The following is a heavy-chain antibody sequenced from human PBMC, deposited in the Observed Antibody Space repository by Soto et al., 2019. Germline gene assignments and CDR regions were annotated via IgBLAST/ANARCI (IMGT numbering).Heavy chain of an antibody. D-gene: IGHD3-22*01. CDR3: ARVPQYYDSSGYGY. V-gene: IGHV3-7*01. CDR1: GFTFSSYW. CDR2: IKQDGSEK. Sequence: EVHLVESGGDLVQPGGSLRLSCAASGFTFSSYWMNWVRQAPGKGLEWVGFIKQDGSEKYYVDSVKGRFTISRDNAKQSLYLQMDTLRVEDTAVYYCARVPQYYDSSGYGYWGQGTLVTVSS. J-gene: IGHJ4*02.